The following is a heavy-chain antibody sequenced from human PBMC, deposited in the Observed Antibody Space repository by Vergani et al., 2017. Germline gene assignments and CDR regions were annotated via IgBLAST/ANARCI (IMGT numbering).Heavy chain of an antibody. CDR3: ARDLSDYGGAKY. V-gene: IGHV1-46*01. J-gene: IGHJ4*02. CDR1: GYTFTSYY. D-gene: IGHD4-23*01. CDR2: INPSGGST. Sequence: QVQLVQSGAEVKKPGASVKVSCKASGYTFTSYYMHWVRQAPGQGLVWMGIINPSGGSTSYAQKFQGRVTMTRDTSTSTVYMELSSLRYEDTAVYYCARDLSDYGGAKYWGQGTLVTVSS.